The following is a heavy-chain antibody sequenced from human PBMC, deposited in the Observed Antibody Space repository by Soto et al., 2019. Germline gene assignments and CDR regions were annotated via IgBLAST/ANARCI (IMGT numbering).Heavy chain of an antibody. Sequence: QVQLVESGGGVVQPGRSLRLSCAASGFTFSSYGMHWVRQAPGKGLEWVAVISYDGSNKYYADSVKGRFTISRDNSKNTLYLQMISLRAEDTAVYYCANGVTPEYSGSYPLDYWGQGTLVTVSS. CDR1: GFTFSSYG. J-gene: IGHJ4*02. CDR2: ISYDGSNK. V-gene: IGHV3-30*18. CDR3: ANGVTPEYSGSYPLDY. D-gene: IGHD1-26*01.